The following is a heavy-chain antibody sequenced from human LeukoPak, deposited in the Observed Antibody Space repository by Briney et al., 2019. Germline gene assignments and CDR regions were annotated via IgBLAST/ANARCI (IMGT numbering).Heavy chain of an antibody. Sequence: GGCLRLSRAASGFTFSGSVVHRVRQASGPRLGGFGRFRGNTKIYAPASAASSKGRFTISRDDSKNTEYLQMNSPKTDATAVYYCTSLLPTVTNYYYYYMDVWGKGTTVTVTS. CDR2: FRGNTKIYAP. D-gene: IGHD4-17*01. CDR1: GFTFSGSV. CDR3: TSLLPTVTNYYYYYMDV. J-gene: IGHJ6*03. V-gene: IGHV3-73*01.